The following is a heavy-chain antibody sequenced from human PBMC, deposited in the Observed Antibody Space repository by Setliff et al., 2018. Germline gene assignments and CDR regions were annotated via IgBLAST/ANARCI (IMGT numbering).Heavy chain of an antibody. CDR2: ISSSSSNI. CDR1: GFTFSSYS. J-gene: IGHJ4*02. Sequence: PGGSLRLSCAASGFTFSSYSMNWVRQAPGKGLEWVSYISSSSSNIYYADSVKGRFTISRDNAKNSLYLQMNSLRVEDTAVYYCAREPSDILTHDYWGQGTLVTVSS. V-gene: IGHV3-48*04. CDR3: AREPSDILTHDY. D-gene: IGHD3-9*01.